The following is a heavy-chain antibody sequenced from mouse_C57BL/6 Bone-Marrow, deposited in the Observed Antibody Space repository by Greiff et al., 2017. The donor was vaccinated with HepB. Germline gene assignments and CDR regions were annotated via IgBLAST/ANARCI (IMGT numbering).Heavy chain of an antibody. CDR1: GYTFTSYW. Sequence: VQLQQSGAELVKPGASVKLSCKASGYTFTSYWMHWVKQRPGQGLEWIGMIHPNSGSTNYNEKFKSKATLTVDKSSSTAYMQLSSLTSEDSAVYYCARRGITTYLDYWGQGTTLTVSS. D-gene: IGHD2-4*01. CDR2: IHPNSGST. J-gene: IGHJ2*01. V-gene: IGHV1-64*01. CDR3: ARRGITTYLDY.